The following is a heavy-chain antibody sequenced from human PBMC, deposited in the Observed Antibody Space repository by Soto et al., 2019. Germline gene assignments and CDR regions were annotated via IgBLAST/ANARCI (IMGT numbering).Heavy chain of an antibody. Sequence: GTLVLSCAASGFTFSSYSMNWVRQAPGKGLEWVSSISSSSSYIYYADSVKGRFTISRDNAKNSLYLQMNSLRAEDTAVYYCARYQAGYYDILTGYFGSSYYYYGMDVWGQGTKVTVYS. V-gene: IGHV3-21*01. D-gene: IGHD3-9*01. J-gene: IGHJ6*02. CDR1: GFTFSSYS. CDR3: ARYQAGYYDILTGYFGSSYYYYGMDV. CDR2: ISSSSSYI.